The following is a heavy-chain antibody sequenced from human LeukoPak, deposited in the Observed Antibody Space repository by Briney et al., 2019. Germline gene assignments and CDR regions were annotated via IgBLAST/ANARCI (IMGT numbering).Heavy chain of an antibody. J-gene: IGHJ6*02. CDR2: IYGGGTT. CDR3: ARDPGIANGMVD. V-gene: IGHV3-66*01. D-gene: IGHD1-26*01. CDR1: GFTVSSDY. Sequence: PGGSLRLSCVASGFTVSSDYMSWVRQAPGKGLEWVSVIYGGGTTYYADSVKGKFTISRDNSKNTLFLQMNGLRVDDTAVYYCARDPGIANGMVDWGQGTTVTVFS.